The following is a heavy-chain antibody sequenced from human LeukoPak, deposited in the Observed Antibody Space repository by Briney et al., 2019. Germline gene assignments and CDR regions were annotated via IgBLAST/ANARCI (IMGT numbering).Heavy chain of an antibody. J-gene: IGHJ4*02. D-gene: IGHD2-21*02. CDR1: GYSISSGYY. Sequence: SETLSLTCTVSGYSISSGYYWGWIRQPPGKGLEWIGSIYHSGSTYYNPSLKSRVTISVDTSKNQFSLKLSSVTAADTALYYCATLRGASTAVFDSWGQGTLVTVSS. CDR3: ATLRGASTAVFDS. V-gene: IGHV4-38-2*02. CDR2: IYHSGST.